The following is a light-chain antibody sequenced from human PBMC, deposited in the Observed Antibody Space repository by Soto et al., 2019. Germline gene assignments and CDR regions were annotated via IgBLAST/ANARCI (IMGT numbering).Light chain of an antibody. CDR3: SSYTTSSTVV. V-gene: IGLV2-14*01. J-gene: IGLJ3*02. CDR1: SSDVGAYSF. Sequence: QSVLTQPASVSGSPGQSITISCTGTSSDVGAYSFVSWFQQHPGKAPKLIIYEVIRRPSGISNRFSGSKSGNTASLTISTLQAEDEAEYYCSSYTTSSTVVFGGGTQLTVL. CDR2: EVI.